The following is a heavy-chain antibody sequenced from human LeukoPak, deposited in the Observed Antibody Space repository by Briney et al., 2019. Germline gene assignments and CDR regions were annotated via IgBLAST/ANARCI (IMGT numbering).Heavy chain of an antibody. CDR3: AREDIVVVPAAKWIDY. CDR2: IRYDGSNK. D-gene: IGHD2-2*01. Sequence: PGGSLRLTCAASGFTFSSYGMHWVRQAPGKGLEWVAFIRYDGSNKYYADSVKGRFTISRDNSKNTLYLQMNSLRAEDTAVYYCAREDIVVVPAAKWIDYWGQGTLVTVSS. CDR1: GFTFSSYG. J-gene: IGHJ4*02. V-gene: IGHV3-30*02.